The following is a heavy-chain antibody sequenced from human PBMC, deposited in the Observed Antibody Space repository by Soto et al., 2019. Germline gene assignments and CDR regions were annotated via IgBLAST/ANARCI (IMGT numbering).Heavy chain of an antibody. CDR1: GGTFSSYA. CDR2: IIPIFGTA. D-gene: IGHD3-3*01. J-gene: IGHJ6*02. CDR3: ARGSLGTYYDVWSGYYNDYGMDV. Sequence: QVQLVQSGAEVKKPGSSVKVSCKASGGTFSSYAISWVRQAPGQGLEWMGGIIPIFGTANYAQKFQGRVTITADESTSTAYMELSSLRSEDTAVYYCARGSLGTYYDVWSGYYNDYGMDVWGQGTTVTVSS. V-gene: IGHV1-69*01.